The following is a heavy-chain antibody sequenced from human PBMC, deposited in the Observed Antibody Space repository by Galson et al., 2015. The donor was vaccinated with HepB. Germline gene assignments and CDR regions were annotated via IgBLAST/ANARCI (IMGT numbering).Heavy chain of an antibody. CDR3: ARDFDGDYVGD. V-gene: IGHV3-21*01. CDR1: GFTFSSYS. Sequence: SLRLSCAASGFTFSSYSMNWVRQAPGKGLEWVSSISSSSSYIYYADSVKGRFTISRDNAKNSLYLQMNSLRAEDTAVYYCARDFDGDYVGDWGQGTLVTVSS. D-gene: IGHD4-17*01. CDR2: ISSSSSYI. J-gene: IGHJ4*02.